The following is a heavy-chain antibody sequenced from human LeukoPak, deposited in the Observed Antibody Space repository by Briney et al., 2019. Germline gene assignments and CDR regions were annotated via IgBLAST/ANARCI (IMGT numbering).Heavy chain of an antibody. CDR1: GFTFDDYG. CDR3: ARDDSGYYDYPYYYYIDV. D-gene: IGHD3-3*01. V-gene: IGHV3-20*04. J-gene: IGHJ6*03. Sequence: PGGSLRLSCAASGFTFDDYGMSWVRQAPGKGLEWVSGINWDGGSTGYADSVKGRFTISRDNAKNSLYLQMNSLRAEDTALYYCARDDSGYYDYPYYYYIDVWGKGTTVTVSS. CDR2: INWDGGST.